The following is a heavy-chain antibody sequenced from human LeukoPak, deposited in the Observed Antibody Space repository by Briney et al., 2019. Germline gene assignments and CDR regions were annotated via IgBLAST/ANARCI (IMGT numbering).Heavy chain of an antibody. CDR2: IYYSGST. J-gene: IGHJ4*02. V-gene: IGHV4-39*01. CDR3: ARLDLDGDRFDY. Sequence: SGTLSLTCAVSGGSISSSSYYWGWIRQPPGKGLEWIGSIYYSGSTYYNPSLKSRVTISVDTSKNQFSLKLSSVTAADTAVYYCARLDLDGDRFDYWGQGTLVTVSS. CDR1: GGSISSSSYY. D-gene: IGHD3/OR15-3a*01.